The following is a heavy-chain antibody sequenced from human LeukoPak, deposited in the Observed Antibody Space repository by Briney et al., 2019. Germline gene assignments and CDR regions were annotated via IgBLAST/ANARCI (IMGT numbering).Heavy chain of an antibody. CDR2: NYNRGTT. D-gene: IGHD6-13*01. CDR1: GGSISTYY. CDR3: ARERASAGPHFEH. J-gene: IGHJ4*02. Sequence: AETLSLTCSVSGGSISTYYWSWIRQPPGKGLEWIGYNYNRGTTNYNPSLKSRVTISVDRSKNQFSLSLTSVTAADTAVYYCARERASAGPHFEHWGRGILVTVSS. V-gene: IGHV4-59*01.